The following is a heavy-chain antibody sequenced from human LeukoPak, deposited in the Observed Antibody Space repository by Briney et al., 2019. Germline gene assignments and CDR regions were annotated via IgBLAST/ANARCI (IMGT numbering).Heavy chain of an antibody. V-gene: IGHV3-30*04. Sequence: GRSLRLSCAASGFTFSSYAMHWVRQAPGKGLEWVAVISYDGSNKYYADSVKGRFTISSDNSKNTLYLQMNSLRAEDTAVYYCARDRGYYGSGSYYHRGQGTLVTVSS. CDR1: GFTFSSYA. J-gene: IGHJ4*02. CDR2: ISYDGSNK. D-gene: IGHD3-10*01. CDR3: ARDRGYYGSGSYYH.